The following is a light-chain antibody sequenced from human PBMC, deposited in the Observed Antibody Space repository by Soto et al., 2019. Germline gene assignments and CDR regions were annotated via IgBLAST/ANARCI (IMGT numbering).Light chain of an antibody. CDR1: SSNIGAGYD. Sequence: QSVLTQPPSVSAAPGQRVTISCSGSSSNIGAGYDVHWYQQLPGTAPKLLIYGNSNRPSGVPDRFSGSKSGTSASLAITGLQAEDEADYYCSSYTTSNTLVFGGGTKLTVL. CDR3: SSYTTSNTLV. V-gene: IGLV1-40*01. CDR2: GNS. J-gene: IGLJ2*01.